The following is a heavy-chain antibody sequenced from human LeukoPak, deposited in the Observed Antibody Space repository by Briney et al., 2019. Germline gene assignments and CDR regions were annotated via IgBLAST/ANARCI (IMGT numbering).Heavy chain of an antibody. J-gene: IGHJ5*02. CDR1: GGSISSYY. D-gene: IGHD3-16*01. CDR2: IYTSGST. Sequence: SETLSLTCTVSGGSISSYYWSWIRQPAGKGLEWIGRIYTSGSTNYNPSLKSRVTMSVDTSKNQFSLKLSSVTAADTAVYYCARHSPRLRLGWFDPWGQGTLVTVSS. V-gene: IGHV4-4*07. CDR3: ARHSPRLRLGWFDP.